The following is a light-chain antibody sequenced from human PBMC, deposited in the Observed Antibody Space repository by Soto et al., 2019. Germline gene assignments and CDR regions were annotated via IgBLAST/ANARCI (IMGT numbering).Light chain of an antibody. CDR2: GAS. V-gene: IGKV3-20*01. J-gene: IGKJ1*01. CDR1: QSVSGTC. Sequence: EIVLTQSPGTLSLSPGERATLSCRASQSVSGTCLAWYQQKPGQAPRLLIYGASDRATGVPDRFSGGGSGTDFTLTISRLEPEDFAVYYCQQYGGAPRTFGQGTKVEIK. CDR3: QQYGGAPRT.